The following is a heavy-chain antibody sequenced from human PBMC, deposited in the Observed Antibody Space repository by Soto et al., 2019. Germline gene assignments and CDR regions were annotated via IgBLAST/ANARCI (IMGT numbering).Heavy chain of an antibody. CDR2: IYPGDSDT. CDR3: ATPGGRDFNAFDV. D-gene: IGHD2-21*02. V-gene: IGHV5-51*01. CDR1: GYTFTDYW. Sequence: GESLKISCKGSGYTFTDYWIGWVRQLPGKGLEWMGIIYPGDSDTRYSPSFQGHVTITVDKSTSTAYLQWSSLKASDTAIYYCATPGGRDFNAFDVWGQGTMVTVSS. J-gene: IGHJ3*01.